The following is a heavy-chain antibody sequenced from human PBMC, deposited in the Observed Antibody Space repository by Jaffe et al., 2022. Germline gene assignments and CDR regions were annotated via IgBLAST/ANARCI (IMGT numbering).Heavy chain of an antibody. D-gene: IGHD3-16*01. CDR3: AHRPSEGHYVWGSYSERAPDFFDY. J-gene: IGHJ4*02. V-gene: IGHV2-5*02. CDR1: GFSLSTSGVG. Sequence: QITLKESGPTLVKPTQTLTLTCTFSGFSLSTSGVGVGWIRQPPGKALEWLALIYWDDDKRYSPSLKSRLTITKDTSKNQVVLTMTNMDPVDTATYYCAHRPSEGHYVWGSYSERAPDFFDYWGQGTLVTVSS. CDR2: IYWDDDK.